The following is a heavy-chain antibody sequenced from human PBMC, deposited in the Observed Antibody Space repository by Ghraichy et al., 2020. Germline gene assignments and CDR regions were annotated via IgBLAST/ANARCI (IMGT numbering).Heavy chain of an antibody. CDR3: AKCPHIVGATRHYYYYYMDV. V-gene: IGHV3-23*01. D-gene: IGHD1-26*01. CDR1: GFTFSSYA. J-gene: IGHJ6*03. CDR2: ISGSGGST. Sequence: GGSLRLSCAASGFTFSSYAMSWVRQAPGKGLEWVSAISGSGGSTYYADSVKGRFTISRDNSKNTLYLQMNSLRAEDTAVYYCAKCPHIVGATRHYYYYYMDVWGKGTTVTVSS.